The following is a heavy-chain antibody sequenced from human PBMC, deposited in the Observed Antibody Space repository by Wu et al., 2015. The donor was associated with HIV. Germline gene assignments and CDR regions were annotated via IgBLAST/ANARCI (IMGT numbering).Heavy chain of an antibody. D-gene: IGHD3-22*01. V-gene: IGHV1-18*01. J-gene: IGHJ4*02. Sequence: QVQLVQSGAEVKKPGASVKVSCKASGYTFTSYGISWVRQAPGQGLEWMGWISAYNGNTNYAQKLQGRVTMTTDTSTSTAYMDLRSLRSDDTAVYYXGXDLSSHYYDSSGYYFDLDYWARERWSPSP. CDR3: GXDLSSHYYDSSGYYFDLDY. CDR2: ISAYNGNT. CDR1: GYTFTSYG.